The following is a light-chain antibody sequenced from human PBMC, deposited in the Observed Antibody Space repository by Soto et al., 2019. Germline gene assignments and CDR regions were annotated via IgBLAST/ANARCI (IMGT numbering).Light chain of an antibody. CDR1: QSIGGF. CDR3: QQSYSTPLT. Sequence: DLQMTQSPSSVSAPLGDEVSSXXRASQSIGGFLNWYQQQLGKPPNLXIYAASSLQSGVPSRFSGSGSGTDFTLTISSLQPEDFATYYCQQSYSTPLTFGGGTKVDIK. J-gene: IGKJ4*01. CDR2: AAS. V-gene: IGKV1-39*01.